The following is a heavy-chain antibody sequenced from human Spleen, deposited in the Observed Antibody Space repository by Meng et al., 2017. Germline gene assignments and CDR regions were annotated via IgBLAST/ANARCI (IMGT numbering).Heavy chain of an antibody. Sequence: GGSLRLSCAASGSIVSDNYMSWVRQAPGKGLEWVSTIYSGGRTSYADAVKGRFTISNSKNSLYLQMNSLRAEDTAVYYCTRHPDSSGYWVTLNWYFDLWGRGTLVTVSS. J-gene: IGHJ2*01. CDR1: GSIVSDNY. V-gene: IGHV3-66*04. CDR2: IYSGGRT. CDR3: TRHPDSSGYWVTLNWYFDL. D-gene: IGHD3-22*01.